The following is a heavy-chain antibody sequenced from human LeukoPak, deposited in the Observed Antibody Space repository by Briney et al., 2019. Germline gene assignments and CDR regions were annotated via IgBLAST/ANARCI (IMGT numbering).Heavy chain of an antibody. CDR1: GFTFSSYG. D-gene: IGHD6-13*01. Sequence: GGSLRLSCAASGFTFSSYGMHWVRQAPGKGLEWVAVISYDGSNKYYADSVKGRFTISRDNSKNTLYLQMNSLRAEDTAVYYCARDSSSSWYSDYYYYYMDVWGKGTTVTVSS. CDR3: ARDSSSSWYSDYYYYYMDV. J-gene: IGHJ6*03. CDR2: ISYDGSNK. V-gene: IGHV3-30*03.